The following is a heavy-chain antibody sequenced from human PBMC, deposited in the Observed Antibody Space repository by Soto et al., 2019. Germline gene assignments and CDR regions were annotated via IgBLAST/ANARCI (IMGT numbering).Heavy chain of an antibody. Sequence: PSETLSLTCAVSGGSISNSNWWSWVRQPPGEGLEWIGEISHRGSTHYNPSLKSRATISTDKSKNQFSLKLISVTAADTAVYYCARNLAYYYGMEVWGQGTTVTVSS. J-gene: IGHJ6*02. V-gene: IGHV4-4*02. CDR2: ISHRGST. CDR3: ARNLAYYYGMEV. CDR1: GGSISNSNW.